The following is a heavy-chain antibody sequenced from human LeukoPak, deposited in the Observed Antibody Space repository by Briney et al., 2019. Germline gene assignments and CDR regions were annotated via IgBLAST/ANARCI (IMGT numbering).Heavy chain of an antibody. D-gene: IGHD6-13*01. V-gene: IGHV3-7*01. CDR2: IRQDGSEE. J-gene: IGHJ4*02. Sequence: GGSLRLSCAASGFTFSNYWMTWVRQAPGKGLEWVANIRQDGSEECYVDSVKGRFTISRDNAKNSVYLQMNSLRVEDMAVYYCARDRRAAADYWGQGTLVTVSS. CDR1: GFTFSNYW. CDR3: ARDRRAAADY.